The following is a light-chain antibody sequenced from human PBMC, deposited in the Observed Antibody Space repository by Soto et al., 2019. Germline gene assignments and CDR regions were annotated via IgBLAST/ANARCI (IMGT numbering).Light chain of an antibody. CDR2: AAS. CDR1: QGISSY. V-gene: IGKV1-27*01. Sequence: DIQMTQSPSSLSASVGDRVTITCRASQGISSYLAWYQQKLGKVPKLLISAASTLQSGVPSRFSGNGSGTDFTLTISSLQPEDVATYYCQKYSSVITFGQGKRLEIK. CDR3: QKYSSVIT. J-gene: IGKJ5*01.